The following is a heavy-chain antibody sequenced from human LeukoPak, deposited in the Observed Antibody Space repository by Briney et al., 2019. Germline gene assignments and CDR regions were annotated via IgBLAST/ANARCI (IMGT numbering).Heavy chain of an antibody. J-gene: IGHJ3*02. CDR3: ARAWELLRLFDAFDI. V-gene: IGHV3-7*01. CDR1: GFTLSSYW. CDR2: IKEDGGEK. Sequence: GGSLRLSCAASGFTLSSYWMSWVRQAPGKGLEWVANIKEDGGEKYYVDSVKGRFTISRDNARNSLYLQMNSLRVEDTAVYYCARAWELLRLFDAFDIWGQGTMVTVSS. D-gene: IGHD1-26*01.